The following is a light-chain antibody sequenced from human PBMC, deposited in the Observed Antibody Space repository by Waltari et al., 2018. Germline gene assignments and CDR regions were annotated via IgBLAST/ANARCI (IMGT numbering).Light chain of an antibody. CDR3: CSYSDADTLI. J-gene: IGLJ2*01. Sequence: QSALTQPASVSGSPGQSITISCPGSDSDFGTYHPASWFQQHPGSAPKVLIYEASKRPSGISDRFSGSKSGNTASLTISGLQAEDEAHYYCCSYSDADTLIFGGGTKLTVL. CDR1: DSDFGTYHP. V-gene: IGLV2-23*01. CDR2: EAS.